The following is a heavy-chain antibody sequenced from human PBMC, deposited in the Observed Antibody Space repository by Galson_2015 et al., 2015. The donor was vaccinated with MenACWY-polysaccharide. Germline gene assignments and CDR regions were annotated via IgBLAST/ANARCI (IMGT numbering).Heavy chain of an antibody. D-gene: IGHD2-8*01. CDR1: GFTFSTYW. J-gene: IGHJ5*02. V-gene: IGHV3-7*01. CDR3: AREEGYCITGPCYGYLHP. Sequence: SLRLSCAASGFTFSTYWMSWVRQAPGKGLEWVANIKKDGSEKYYVDSVKGRFTISRDNTKNSLYLQMNSLRAEDTAVYYCAREEGYCITGPCYGYLHPWGQGNPGHRLL. CDR2: IKKDGSEK.